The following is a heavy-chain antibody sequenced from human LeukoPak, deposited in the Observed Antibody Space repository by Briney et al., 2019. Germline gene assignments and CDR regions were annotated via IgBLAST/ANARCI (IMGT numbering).Heavy chain of an antibody. V-gene: IGHV4-39*01. Sequence: GSLRLSCAASGFTFSSYWMSWVRQAPGKGLEWIGSIYYSGSTYYNPSLKSRVTISVDTSKNQFSLKLSSVTAADTAVYYCARHERVATMFNHAFDIWGQGTMVTVSS. D-gene: IGHD5-12*01. CDR1: GFTFSSYW. J-gene: IGHJ3*02. CDR3: ARHERVATMFNHAFDI. CDR2: IYYSGST.